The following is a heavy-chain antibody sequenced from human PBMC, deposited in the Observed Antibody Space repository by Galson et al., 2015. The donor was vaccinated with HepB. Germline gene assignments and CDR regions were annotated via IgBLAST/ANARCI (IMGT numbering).Heavy chain of an antibody. Sequence: SVKVSCKASGGTFSSYAISWVRQAPGQGLEWMGGIIPILGIANYAQKFQGRVTITADKSTSTAYMELSSLRSEDTAVYYCARVSVLRFLEWPQVYGMDVWGQGTTVTVSS. V-gene: IGHV1-69*10. CDR1: GGTFSSYA. J-gene: IGHJ6*02. CDR2: IIPILGIA. CDR3: ARVSVLRFLEWPQVYGMDV. D-gene: IGHD3-3*01.